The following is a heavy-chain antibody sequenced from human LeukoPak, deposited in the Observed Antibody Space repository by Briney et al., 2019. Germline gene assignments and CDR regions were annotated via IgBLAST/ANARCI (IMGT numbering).Heavy chain of an antibody. J-gene: IGHJ4*02. CDR3: ARVGSGWYDFDY. V-gene: IGHV3-53*04. D-gene: IGHD6-19*01. CDR2: IYSGSSST. CDR1: GGSFSGYY. Sequence: PSETLSLTCAVYGGSFSGYYWSWIRQPPGKGLEWVSVIYSGSSSTYYTDSVKGRFTISRHNSKNTLYLQMNSLRAEDTAVYYCARVGSGWYDFDYWGQGTLVTVSS.